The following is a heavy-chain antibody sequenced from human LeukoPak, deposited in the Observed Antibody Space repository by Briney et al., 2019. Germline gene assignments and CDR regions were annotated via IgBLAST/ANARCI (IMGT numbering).Heavy chain of an antibody. CDR2: IKQDGSEK. V-gene: IGHV3-7*01. D-gene: IGHD1-1*01. J-gene: IGHJ6*02. CDR1: GFTFSSYW. Sequence: PGGSLRLSCAASGFTFSSYWMSWVRQAPGKGLEWVANIKQDGSEKYYVDSVKGRFTISRDNAKNSLYLQMNSLRAEDTAVYYCAREGRDIWNYYYGMDVWGQGTTVTVSS. CDR3: AREGRDIWNYYYGMDV.